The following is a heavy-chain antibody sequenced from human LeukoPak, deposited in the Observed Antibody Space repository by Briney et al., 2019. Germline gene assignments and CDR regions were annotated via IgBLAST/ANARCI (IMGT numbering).Heavy chain of an antibody. V-gene: IGHV3-7*01. CDR2: IKQDGTET. J-gene: IGHJ4*02. Sequence: GGSLRLSCVASGLTFNRYWMSWLRQVPGKGLEWVANIKQDGTETHYVDSVKGRFTISRDNAKSSLYLQMNSLRAEDTAVYYCARDCLGCQFWSGYYLGPDNYFDYWGQGSLVTVSS. D-gene: IGHD3-3*01. CDR3: ARDCLGCQFWSGYYLGPDNYFDY. CDR1: GLTFNRYW.